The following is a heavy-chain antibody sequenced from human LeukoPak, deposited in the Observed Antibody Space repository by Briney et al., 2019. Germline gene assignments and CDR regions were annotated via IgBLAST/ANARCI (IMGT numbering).Heavy chain of an antibody. CDR3: ARVKGDWFDP. CDR2: IRYDGSNK. D-gene: IGHD3-16*01. V-gene: IGHV3-30*02. CDR1: GFTFSSYG. Sequence: GGSLRLSCAASGFTFSSYGMHWVRQAPGKGLEWVAFIRYDGSNKYYADSVKGRFTISRDNAENSLFLQLNSLRAEDTAVYYCARVKGDWFDPWGQGTLVTVSS. J-gene: IGHJ5*02.